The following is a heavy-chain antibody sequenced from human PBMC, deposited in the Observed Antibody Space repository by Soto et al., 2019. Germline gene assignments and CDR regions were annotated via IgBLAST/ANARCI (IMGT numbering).Heavy chain of an antibody. V-gene: IGHV1-18*01. D-gene: IGHD1-26*01. Sequence: QVQLVQSGAEVKKPGASVKVSCKASGYTFTSYGISWVRQAPGQGLAWIGWSSANNGNTNDAQKLKGRVTMTTDTSTSTAHMEMRSVRCDDTAVYYCARDKGGGYHAYCCRYGMDVWGRGPTVTVS. CDR1: GYTFTSYG. J-gene: IGHJ6*02. CDR3: ARDKGGGYHAYCCRYGMDV. CDR2: SSANNGNT.